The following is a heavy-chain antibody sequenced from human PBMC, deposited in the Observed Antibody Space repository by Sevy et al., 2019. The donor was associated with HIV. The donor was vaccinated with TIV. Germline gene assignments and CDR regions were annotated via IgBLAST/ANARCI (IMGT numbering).Heavy chain of an antibody. CDR1: GDSISGYY. CDR2: FYYSRST. Sequence: SETLSLTCTVSGDSISGYYWSWIRQPPGKGLEWIGYFYYSRSTNYNPSLKSRVTISVDTSKNQVSLKVSSVTTADTAVYYCASAYSEYYYGMDVWGQGTTVTVSS. D-gene: IGHD4-4*01. J-gene: IGHJ6*02. V-gene: IGHV4-59*01. CDR3: ASAYSEYYYGMDV.